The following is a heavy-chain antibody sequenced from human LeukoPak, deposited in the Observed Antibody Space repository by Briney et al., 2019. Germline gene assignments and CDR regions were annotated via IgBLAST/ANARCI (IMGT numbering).Heavy chain of an antibody. CDR2: ISVSGDKT. CDR1: GGSVSSSSYD. CDR3: AKDSAL. V-gene: IGHV3-23*01. J-gene: IGHJ4*02. Sequence: ETLSLTCTVSGGSVSSSSYDMRWVRQAPGKGLEWVSSISVSGDKTYYADSVKGRFTISRDNSKNTLDLHMYSPTVDDTAVYYCAKDSALWGQGTLVTVSP.